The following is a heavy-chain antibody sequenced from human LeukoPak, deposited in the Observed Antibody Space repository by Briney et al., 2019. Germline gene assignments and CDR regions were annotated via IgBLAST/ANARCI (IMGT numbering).Heavy chain of an antibody. D-gene: IGHD3-10*01. Sequence: GGSLRLSCVASGFTFSSHSMNWVRQAPGKGLEWVSSISSSTSYIYYADSVKGRFTISRDNAKNSLYLQMNSLRVEDTAVYYCAKVAKYYYGSETYYFFEHWGQGTPVTASS. CDR1: GFTFSSHS. J-gene: IGHJ4*02. V-gene: IGHV3-21*01. CDR2: ISSSTSYI. CDR3: AKVAKYYYGSETYYFFEH.